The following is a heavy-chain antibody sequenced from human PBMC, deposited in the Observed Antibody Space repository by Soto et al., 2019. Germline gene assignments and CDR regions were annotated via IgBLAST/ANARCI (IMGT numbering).Heavy chain of an antibody. V-gene: IGHV4-38-2*01. CDR2: IFHGGNT. CDR3: ARARWYDAFDV. CDR1: GFLISSGNY. Sequence: SETLSLTCAVSGFLISSGNYWGWIRKPPGKGLEWIGSIFHGGNTYYNPSLKSRVTISVDMSNNQFSLKLNSVTAADTAVYYCARARWYDAFDVWGQGTVVTVSS. J-gene: IGHJ3*01. D-gene: IGHD2-15*01.